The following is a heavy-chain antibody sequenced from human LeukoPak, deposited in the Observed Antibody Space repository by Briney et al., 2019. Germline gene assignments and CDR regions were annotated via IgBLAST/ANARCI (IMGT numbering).Heavy chain of an antibody. CDR2: ISGSGGST. D-gene: IGHD1-26*01. CDR3: AKVEWELRYFDY. J-gene: IGHJ4*02. V-gene: IGHV3-23*01. Sequence: GGSLRLXCAASGFTYSSYAMSWVRRAPGKGLEWVSAISGSGGSTYYADSVKGRFTISRDNSKNTLYLQMNSLRAEDTAVYYCAKVEWELRYFDYWGQGTLVTVSS. CDR1: GFTYSSYA.